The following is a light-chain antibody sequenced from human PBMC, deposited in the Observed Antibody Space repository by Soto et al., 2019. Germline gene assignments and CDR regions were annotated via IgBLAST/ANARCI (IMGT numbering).Light chain of an antibody. J-gene: IGKJ1*01. CDR1: QSVSSY. CDR2: DAS. CDR3: QQRSNWPWT. V-gene: IGKV3-11*01. Sequence: EIVLTQSPATLSLSPGERATLSCRASQSVSSYLAWYQQKPGQAPRLFIYDASNRATGIPARFSGSGSGTDFTLTISSLEPEDSAVYYSQQRSNWPWTFGQGTKVEIK.